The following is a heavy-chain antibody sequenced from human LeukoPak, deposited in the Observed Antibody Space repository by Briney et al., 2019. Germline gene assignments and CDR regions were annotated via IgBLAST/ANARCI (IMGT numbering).Heavy chain of an antibody. CDR3: AKNRPPRIIRGVIIHPEPSAPDCFNY. V-gene: IGHV3-73*01. Sequence: QTGGSLKLSCAASGFAFSGSAMHWVRQAPGKGLEWVGRIRSKANNYATVYGASVKGRFTISRDDSKNTAYLQMNSLKAEDTAVYYCAKNRPPRIIRGVIIHPEPSAPDCFNYWGQGTLVTVSS. D-gene: IGHD3-10*01. J-gene: IGHJ4*02. CDR2: IRSKANNYAT. CDR1: GFAFSGSA.